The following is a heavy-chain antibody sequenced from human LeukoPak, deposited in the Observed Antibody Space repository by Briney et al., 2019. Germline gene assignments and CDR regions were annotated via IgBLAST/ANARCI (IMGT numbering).Heavy chain of an antibody. CDR3: ARGRITIFGVVISLGNYYYGMDV. J-gene: IGHJ6*02. D-gene: IGHD3-3*01. CDR1: GGSFSGYY. V-gene: IGHV4-34*01. CDR2: INHSGST. Sequence: SETLSLTCAVYGGSFSGYYWSWIRQPPGKGLEWIGEINHSGSTNYSPSLKSRVTISVDTSKNQFSLKLSSVTAADTAVYYCARGRITIFGVVISLGNYYYGMDVWGQGTTVTVSS.